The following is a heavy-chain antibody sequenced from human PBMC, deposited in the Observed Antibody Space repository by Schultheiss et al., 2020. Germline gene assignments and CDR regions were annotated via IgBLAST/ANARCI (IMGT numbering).Heavy chain of an antibody. V-gene: IGHV3-23*01. Sequence: GGSLRLSSAASGFTFSSYAMSRVRQAPGKGLEWLSGVSGSGTYTYYKASMKGRFTVSRDNSKNTVYLQMNSLRAEDTAVYYCARPFGSRPYDAFDIWGQGTMVTVS. CDR1: GFTFSSYA. J-gene: IGHJ3*02. CDR3: ARPFGSRPYDAFDI. D-gene: IGHD3-10*01. CDR2: VSGSGTYT.